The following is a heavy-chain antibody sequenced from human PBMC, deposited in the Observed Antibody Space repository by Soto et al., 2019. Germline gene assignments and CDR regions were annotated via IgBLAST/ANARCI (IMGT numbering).Heavy chain of an antibody. CDR3: ARHGYYDPAHY. V-gene: IGHV4-39*01. D-gene: IGHD3-22*01. CDR2: IYYSGST. CDR1: GGSISSSSYY. Sequence: QLQLQESGPGLVKPSETLSLTCTVSGGSISSSSYYWGWIRQPPGKGLEWIGSIYYSGSTYYNPSLKSRVTMSVDTSKNQFSLKLSSVTAADTAVYYCARHGYYDPAHYWGQGTLVTVSP. J-gene: IGHJ4*02.